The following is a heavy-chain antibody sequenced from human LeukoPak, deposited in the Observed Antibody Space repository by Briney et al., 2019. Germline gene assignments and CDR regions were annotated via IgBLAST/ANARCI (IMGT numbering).Heavy chain of an antibody. J-gene: IGHJ1*01. CDR3: AKDMTIYSTNWYEYFQH. V-gene: IGHV3-23*01. CDR1: GFTFSSYA. Sequence: GGSLRLSCAASGFTFSSYAMSWVRQAPGKGLEWVSAISGSDGSTYYADSVKGRCTISRDNSKNTVYLQMNSLRAEDTAAYYCAKDMTIYSTNWYEYFQHWGQGTLVTVFS. D-gene: IGHD6-13*01. CDR2: ISGSDGST.